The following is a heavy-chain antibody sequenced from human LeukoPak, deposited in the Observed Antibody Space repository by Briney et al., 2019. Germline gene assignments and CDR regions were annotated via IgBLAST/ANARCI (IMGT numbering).Heavy chain of an antibody. Sequence: GGSLRLSCAASGFTFSSYAMHWVRQAPGKGLEWVAVISYDGSNKYYADSVKGRFTISRDNSKNTLYLQMNSLRAEDTAVYYCARDSPGGITDYWGQGTLVTVSS. D-gene: IGHD3-16*01. CDR3: ARDSPGGITDY. J-gene: IGHJ4*02. V-gene: IGHV3-30-3*01. CDR1: GFTFSSYA. CDR2: ISYDGSNK.